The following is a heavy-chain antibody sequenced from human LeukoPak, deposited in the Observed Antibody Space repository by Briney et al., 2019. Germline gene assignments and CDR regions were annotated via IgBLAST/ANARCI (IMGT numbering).Heavy chain of an antibody. CDR3: ARGRYFDWLPSNWFDP. V-gene: IGHV4-59*01. Sequence: SETLSLTCTVSGGSISGYYWSWIRQPPGKRLEWIGYIYYSGSTIYNPSLKSRVTISVDTSKNQVSLELSSVTAADTALYYCARGRYFDWLPSNWFDPWGQGTLVTVSS. D-gene: IGHD3-9*01. CDR2: IYYSGST. J-gene: IGHJ5*02. CDR1: GGSISGYY.